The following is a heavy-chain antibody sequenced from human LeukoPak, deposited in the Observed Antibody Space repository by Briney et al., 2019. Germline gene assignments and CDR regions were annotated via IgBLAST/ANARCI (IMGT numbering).Heavy chain of an antibody. Sequence: SETLSLTCGVFGGSFSGYSWTWRRQPPGKGLEWIGQINHRGSSHYNPSLRSQVTISVDTSKTQFSLKLTSVTAADTAVYYCARDKFCSDTGSCNIGLFDFWGQGALVTVSS. CDR3: ARDKFCSDTGSCNIGLFDF. J-gene: IGHJ4*02. CDR1: GGSFSGYS. V-gene: IGHV4-34*01. D-gene: IGHD2-15*01. CDR2: INHRGSS.